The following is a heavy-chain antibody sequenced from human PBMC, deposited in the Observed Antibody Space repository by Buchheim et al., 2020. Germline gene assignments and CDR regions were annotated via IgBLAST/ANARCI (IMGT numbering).Heavy chain of an antibody. D-gene: IGHD6-6*01. CDR3: APDRKYIWVDP. CDR2: ITSSSSAT. V-gene: IGHV3-48*02. J-gene: IGHJ5*02. CDR1: GFSISSHS. Sequence: EVQVVESGGGLVQPGGSLRLSCAASGFSISSHSMHWIRQAPGEGLEWVSYITSSSSATYYADSVKGRFTISRDNAKNSLYLQINSLRDEDTAVYYCAPDRKYIWVDPWGQGTL.